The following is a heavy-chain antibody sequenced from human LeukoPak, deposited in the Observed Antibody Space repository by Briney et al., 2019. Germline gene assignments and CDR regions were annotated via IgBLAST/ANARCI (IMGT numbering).Heavy chain of an antibody. Sequence: GGSLRLSCEASGFNFRTYLMTWVRQASGKGLEWVAIVKQDGSEKDYVDSVKGRFTISRDNAKNSLYLQMNSLRAEDTAVYYCARVEYYFDYWGQGTLVTVS. J-gene: IGHJ4*02. D-gene: IGHD5-24*01. CDR1: GFNFRTYL. V-gene: IGHV3-7*04. CDR3: ARVEYYFDY. CDR2: VKQDGSEK.